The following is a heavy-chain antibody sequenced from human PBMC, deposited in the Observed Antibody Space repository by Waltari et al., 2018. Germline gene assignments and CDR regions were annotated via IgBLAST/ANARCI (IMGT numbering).Heavy chain of an antibody. CDR3: ARYYYDSSGYPEWFQH. J-gene: IGHJ1*01. Sequence: QVQLVQSGAEVKKPGASVTVSCKASGYTFTSYDINWVRQATGQGLEWMGWMNPNSGNTGYAQKFQGRVTMTRNTSISTAYMELSSLRSEDTAVYYCARYYYDSSGYPEWFQHWGQGTLVTVSS. D-gene: IGHD3-22*01. V-gene: IGHV1-8*01. CDR1: GYTFTSYD. CDR2: MNPNSGNT.